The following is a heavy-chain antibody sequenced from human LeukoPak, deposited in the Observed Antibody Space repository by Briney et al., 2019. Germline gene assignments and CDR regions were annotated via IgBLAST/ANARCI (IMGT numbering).Heavy chain of an antibody. CDR1: GDSVSSSSAA. CDR2: TYYRSKWYN. CDR3: ARALNPVTTRFPLLIGVLYYFDY. V-gene: IGHV6-1*01. D-gene: IGHD4-17*01. Sequence: SQTLSLTCAISGDSVSSSSAAWNWIRQSPSRGLEWLGRTYYRSKWYNDYAVSVKSRITINPDTSKNQFSLQLNSVTPEDTAVYYCARALNPVTTRFPLLIGVLYYFDYWGQGTLVTVSS. J-gene: IGHJ4*02.